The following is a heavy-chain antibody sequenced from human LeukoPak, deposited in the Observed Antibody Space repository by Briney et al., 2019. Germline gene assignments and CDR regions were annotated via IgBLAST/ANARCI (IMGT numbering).Heavy chain of an antibody. V-gene: IGHV3-23*01. CDR2: ISGSVGST. J-gene: IGHJ6*02. CDR1: GFTFSSYA. D-gene: IGHD4-11*01. Sequence: GGSLRLSCAASGFTFSSYAMSWVRQAPGKGLEWVSAISGSVGSTYYADSVEGRFTFSRDNSKNTLYLQMNSLRAEDTAVYYCAKYVATVPTHYYYYALDVWGQGTTVTVSS. CDR3: AKYVATVPTHYYYYALDV.